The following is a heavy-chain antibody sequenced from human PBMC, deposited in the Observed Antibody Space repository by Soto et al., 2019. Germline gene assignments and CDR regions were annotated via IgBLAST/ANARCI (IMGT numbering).Heavy chain of an antibody. V-gene: IGHV3-33*01. CDR3: ARAPQLVMYYYYMDV. CDR1: GFTFSSFC. CDR2: IWYDGSNK. Sequence: GGSPRISRAAAGFTFSSFCLHWGRPAPGKGREWVAVIWYDGSNKYYADSVKGRFTISRDNSKNTLYLQMNSLRAEDTAVYYCARAPQLVMYYYYMDVWGKGTTVTVSS. D-gene: IGHD6-13*01. J-gene: IGHJ6*03.